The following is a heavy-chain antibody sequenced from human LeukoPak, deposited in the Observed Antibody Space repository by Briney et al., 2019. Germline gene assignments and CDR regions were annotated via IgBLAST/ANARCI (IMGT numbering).Heavy chain of an antibody. CDR2: IYSGGST. Sequence: SGGSLRLSCAASGFTVSSNYMSWVRQAPGKGLEWVSVIYSGGSTYYADSVKGRFTISRDNSKNTLYLQMNSLRAEDTAVYYCAASTTVVTLDYWGQGTLVTVSS. J-gene: IGHJ4*02. CDR3: AASTTVVTLDY. D-gene: IGHD4-23*01. V-gene: IGHV3-53*01. CDR1: GFTVSSNY.